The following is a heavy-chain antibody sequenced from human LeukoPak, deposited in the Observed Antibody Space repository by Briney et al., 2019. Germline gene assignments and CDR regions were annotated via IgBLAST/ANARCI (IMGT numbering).Heavy chain of an antibody. CDR2: ISASGGGT. Sequence: GGSLRLSCAASGFTFSSFSMHWVRQAPGKGLEWVSGISASGGGTHYADSVKGRFTISRDNSKNTLYLQMNSLRVEDTAVYYCAKSRSSSSGANFVDWGQGTLVTVSS. CDR1: GFTFSSFS. D-gene: IGHD6-6*01. V-gene: IGHV3-23*01. J-gene: IGHJ4*02. CDR3: AKSRSSSSGANFVD.